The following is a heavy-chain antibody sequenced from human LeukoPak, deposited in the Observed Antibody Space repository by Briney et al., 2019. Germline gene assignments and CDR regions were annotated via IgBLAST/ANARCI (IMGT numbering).Heavy chain of an antibody. CDR3: ARQFTVSPAQDY. J-gene: IGHJ4*02. CDR1: GGTFSSYT. D-gene: IGHD5/OR15-5a*01. Sequence: SVKVSCKASGGTFSSYTISWVRQAPGQGLEWMGRIIPILGIANYAQKFQGRVTITADKSTSTAYMELSSLRSEDTAVYYCARQFTVSPAQDYWGQGTLVTVSS. V-gene: IGHV1-69*02. CDR2: IIPILGIA.